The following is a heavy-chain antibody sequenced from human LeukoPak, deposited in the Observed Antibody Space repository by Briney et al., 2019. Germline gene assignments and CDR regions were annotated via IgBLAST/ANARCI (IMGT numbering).Heavy chain of an antibody. CDR1: GGSVSSGSYY. Sequence: SETLSLTCTVSGGSVSSGSYYWSWIRQPPGTGLEWIGYIYYSGSTNYNPSLKSRVTISVDTSKNQFSLKLSSVTAADTAVYYCARGAGYSSSNDYWGQGTLVTVSS. J-gene: IGHJ4*02. D-gene: IGHD6-13*01. CDR2: IYYSGST. V-gene: IGHV4-61*01. CDR3: ARGAGYSSSNDY.